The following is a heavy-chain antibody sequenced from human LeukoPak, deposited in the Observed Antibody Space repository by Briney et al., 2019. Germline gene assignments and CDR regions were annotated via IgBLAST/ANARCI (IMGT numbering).Heavy chain of an antibody. CDR2: INNDGNRI. D-gene: IGHD7-27*01. CDR1: GFTASNSW. CDR3: ARGGLPGGFDY. V-gene: IGHV3-74*01. J-gene: IGHJ4*02. Sequence: TGGSLRLSCAASGFTASNSWMFWVRQAPGKGLMYVSEINNDGNRIRYVDSVKGRFTISRDGAKNTLFLQMNSLRDDDTAMYYCARGGLPGGFDYWGRESWSPSLQ.